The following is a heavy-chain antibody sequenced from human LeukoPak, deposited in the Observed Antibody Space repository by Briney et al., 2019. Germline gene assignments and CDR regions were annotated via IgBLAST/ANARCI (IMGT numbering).Heavy chain of an antibody. J-gene: IGHJ6*03. D-gene: IGHD6-13*01. CDR2: IYYSGST. CDR3: ARQSSSWYVDYYYMDV. CDR1: GGSISSSSYY. Sequence: SETLSLTCTVSGGSISSSSYYWGWIRQPPGKGLEWIGSIYYSGSTYYNPSLKSRVTISVDTSKNQFSLKLSSVTAADTAVYYCARQSSSWYVDYYYMDVWGKGTTVTISS. V-gene: IGHV4-39*01.